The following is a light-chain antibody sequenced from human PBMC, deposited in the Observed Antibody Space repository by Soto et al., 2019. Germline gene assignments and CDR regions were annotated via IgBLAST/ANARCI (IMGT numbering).Light chain of an antibody. CDR1: SSDVGGYNY. CDR2: EVS. J-gene: IGLJ1*01. Sequence: QSVLTQPASVAGSPGQSITISCTGTSSDVGGYNYVSWYQHHPGKAPKLMIYEVSSRPSGVSNRFSGSKSGNTASLIISGLQAEDEADYYCSSYTSSSTYVFGTGTKVTVL. CDR3: SSYTSSSTYV. V-gene: IGLV2-14*01.